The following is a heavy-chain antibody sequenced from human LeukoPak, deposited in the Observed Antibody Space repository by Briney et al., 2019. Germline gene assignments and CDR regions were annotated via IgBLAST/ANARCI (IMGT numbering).Heavy chain of an antibody. J-gene: IGHJ4*02. CDR2: IYPGDSAT. V-gene: IGHV5-51*01. CDR1: GYSFTSYW. CDR3: ARQDPYYYDSSGYYYGTYFDY. D-gene: IGHD3-22*01. Sequence: GESLKISCKGSGYSFTSYWIGWVRQMPGKALEWIGIIYPGDSATRYSPSFQGQVTFPADKSISTAYLQWSSLKASDTAMYYCARQDPYYYDSSGYYYGTYFDYWGQGTLVTVSS.